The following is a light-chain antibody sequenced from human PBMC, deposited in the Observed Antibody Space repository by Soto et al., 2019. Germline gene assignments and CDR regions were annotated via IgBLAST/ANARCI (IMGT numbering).Light chain of an antibody. CDR1: SSDVGGYEY. V-gene: IGLV2-11*01. CDR3: CSYAGSNNLV. J-gene: IGLJ2*01. Sequence: QSALTQPRSVSGSPGQSVTISCTGTSSDVGGYEYVSWYQQHPGQAPKFIIYDVTKRPSGVPDRFSGSKSGNTASLTISGLQAEDEADYYCCSYAGSNNLVFGGGTKLTVL. CDR2: DVT.